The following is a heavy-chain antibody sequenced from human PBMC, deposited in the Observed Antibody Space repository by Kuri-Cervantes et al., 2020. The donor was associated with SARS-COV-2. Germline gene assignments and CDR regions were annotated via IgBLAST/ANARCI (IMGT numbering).Heavy chain of an antibody. V-gene: IGHV4-39*01. J-gene: IGHJ4*02. CDR2: IYYSGST. Sequence: GSLRLSCTVSGCSISSSSYYWGWIRQPPGKGLEWIGSIYYSGSTYYNPSLKSRVTISVDTSKDQFSLKLSSVTAADTAVYYCSGRVDFSSVDYWGQGTLVTVSS. CDR3: SGRVDFSSVDY. CDR1: GCSISSSSYY. D-gene: IGHD3/OR15-3a*01.